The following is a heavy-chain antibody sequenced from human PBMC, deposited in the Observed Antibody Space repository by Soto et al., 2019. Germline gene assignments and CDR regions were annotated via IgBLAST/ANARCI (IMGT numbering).Heavy chain of an antibody. CDR1: GYTFTDYG. Sequence: ASVKVSCKTSGYTFTDYGISWVRQAPGQGLEWMGWISAYNDNTKYAQTLQGRVTMTTDTSTTTAYMELRSLRSDDMAVYYCAREYCSGTSCFDPDYXGQGTLVTVSS. V-gene: IGHV1-18*03. D-gene: IGHD2-2*01. CDR2: ISAYNDNT. CDR3: AREYCSGTSCFDPDY. J-gene: IGHJ4*02.